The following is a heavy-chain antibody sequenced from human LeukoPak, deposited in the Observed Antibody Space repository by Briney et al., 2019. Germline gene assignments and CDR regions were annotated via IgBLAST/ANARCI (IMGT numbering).Heavy chain of an antibody. J-gene: IGHJ4*02. CDR1: DGSFTDYH. V-gene: IGHV4-34*01. Sequence: PSETLSLTCAVYDGSFTDYHWTWIRQPPGKGLEWIGEINHSGSTRYSPSLKSRVTISVDTPKNQFSLKLSSVTAADTAVYYCARYNSLGRGFTAVDYWGQGTLVTASS. CDR3: ARYNSLGRGFTAVDY. D-gene: IGHD3-10*01. CDR2: INHSGST.